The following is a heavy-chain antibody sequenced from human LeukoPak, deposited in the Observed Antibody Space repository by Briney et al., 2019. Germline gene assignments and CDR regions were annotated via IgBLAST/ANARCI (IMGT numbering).Heavy chain of an antibody. J-gene: IGHJ4*02. D-gene: IGHD6-13*01. CDR3: AGTGADYYSSSWYDY. V-gene: IGHV1-69*06. CDR1: GGTFISYA. Sequence: SVKVSCKASGGTFISYAISWVRQAPGQGLEGMGGIITMFGTANYAQKFQGRVTITADKSTSTAYMERSSLRSEDTAVYYGAGTGADYYSSSWYDYWGQGTRVTVSS. CDR2: IITMFGTA.